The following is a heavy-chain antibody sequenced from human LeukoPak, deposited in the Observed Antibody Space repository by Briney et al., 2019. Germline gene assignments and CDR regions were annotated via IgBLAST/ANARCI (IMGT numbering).Heavy chain of an antibody. Sequence: GGSLRLSCAASGFTVRSNYMNWVRRAPGKGLEWVSVIYSDGSTYYADSVKGRFTISRDFSKNTLYLQMNSLRAEDTAVYYCARDRLHYDSLTGYPADWGQGTLVTVSS. CDR2: IYSDGST. D-gene: IGHD3-9*01. CDR3: ARDRLHYDSLTGYPAD. CDR1: GFTVRSNY. V-gene: IGHV3-66*01. J-gene: IGHJ4*02.